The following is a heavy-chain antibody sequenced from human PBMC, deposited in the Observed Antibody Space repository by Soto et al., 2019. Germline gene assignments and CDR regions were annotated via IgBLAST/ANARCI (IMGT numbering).Heavy chain of an antibody. J-gene: IGHJ5*01. CDR3: AKGANYVGLFDS. CDR2: ISGGGIT. D-gene: IGHD3-16*01. Sequence: EVQLFESGGGLVQPGGSLRLSCAASGFTFSSFAISWVRQATGKGLEWVSVISGGGITHYSNSVKGRFTISRDNSKNMVYLEMTTLRAEDTALYYCAKGANYVGLFDSWGQGTLVTVST. V-gene: IGHV3-23*01. CDR1: GFTFSSFA.